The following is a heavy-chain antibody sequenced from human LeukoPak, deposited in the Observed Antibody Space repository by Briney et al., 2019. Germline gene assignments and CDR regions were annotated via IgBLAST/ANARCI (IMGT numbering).Heavy chain of an antibody. D-gene: IGHD7-27*01. CDR2: IYTSGST. V-gene: IGHV4-61*02. Sequence: PSQTLSLTCTVSGGSISSGSYYWSWIRQPAGKGLEWIGRIYTSGSTNYNPSLKSRVTISVDTSKNQFSLKLSSVTAADTAVYYCARTTNWGSPYYYYYMDVWGKGTTVTVSS. CDR3: ARTTNWGSPYYYYYMDV. J-gene: IGHJ6*03. CDR1: GGSISSGSYY.